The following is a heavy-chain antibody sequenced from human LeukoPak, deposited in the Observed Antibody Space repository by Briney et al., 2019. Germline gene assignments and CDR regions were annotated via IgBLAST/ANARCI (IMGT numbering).Heavy chain of an antibody. CDR3: ASRKIRFLASRGALDI. D-gene: IGHD3-3*01. J-gene: IGHJ3*02. V-gene: IGHV4-34*01. CDR1: GGSFSGYY. Sequence: PSETLSLTCAVYGGSFSGYYWSWIRQPPGKGLEWIGEINHSGSTNYNPSLKSRVTISVDTSKNQFSLKLSSVTAADTAVYYCASRKIRFLASRGALDIWGQGTMVTVSS. CDR2: INHSGST.